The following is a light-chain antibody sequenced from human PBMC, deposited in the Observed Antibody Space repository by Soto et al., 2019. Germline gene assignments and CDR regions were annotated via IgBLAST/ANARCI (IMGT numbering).Light chain of an antibody. Sequence: IQMTQSPSSLSLSVGDTVTITCRAGQDIKSYLNWYQQKPGKAPKLLIYSASTLESGAPPRFSGSQSGTDFFLTITGLLPEDIATYYCQQSFSVPTFGRGTRVEVK. CDR2: SAS. J-gene: IGKJ4*02. CDR1: QDIKSY. V-gene: IGKV1-39*01. CDR3: QQSFSVPT.